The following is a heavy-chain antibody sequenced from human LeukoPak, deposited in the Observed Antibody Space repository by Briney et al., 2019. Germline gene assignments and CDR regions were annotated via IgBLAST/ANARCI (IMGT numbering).Heavy chain of an antibody. V-gene: IGHV1-2*02. CDR3: ARAGGRSWFDP. Sequence: GASVKVSCKASGYSFTDKYMHWVRQAPGQGLEWVGWINPNSGGTNYAQKFQGRVTMTTDTSMSTAYMELSRLTSDDTAVYYCARAGGRSWFDPWGQGTLVTVSS. CDR1: GYSFTDKY. J-gene: IGHJ5*02. CDR2: INPNSGGT.